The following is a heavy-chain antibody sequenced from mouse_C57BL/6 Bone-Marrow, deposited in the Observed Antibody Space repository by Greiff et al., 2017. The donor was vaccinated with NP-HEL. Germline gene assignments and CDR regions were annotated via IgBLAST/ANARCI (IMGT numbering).Heavy chain of an antibody. D-gene: IGHD1-1*01. CDR1: GYTFTDYY. J-gene: IGHJ4*01. CDR2: INPYNGGT. Sequence: VQLKESGPVLVKPGASVKMSCKASGYTFTDYYMNWVKQSHGKSLEWIGVINPYNGGTSYNQKFKGKATLTVDKSASTAYMELNSLTSEDSAVYYCARSPLDYYGSSYAMDYWGQGTSVTVSS. V-gene: IGHV1-19*01. CDR3: ARSPLDYYGSSYAMDY.